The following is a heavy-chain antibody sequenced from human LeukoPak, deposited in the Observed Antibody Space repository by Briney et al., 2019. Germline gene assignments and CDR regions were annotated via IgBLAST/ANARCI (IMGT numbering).Heavy chain of an antibody. CDR2: FDPEDGET. Sequence: GASVKVSCKVSGYTLTELSMHWVRQAPGKGLEWMRGFDPEDGETIYAQKFQGRVTMTEDTSTDTAYMELSSLRSEDTAVYYCATSRPPHYYGSGSYHYYFDYWGQGTLVTVSS. J-gene: IGHJ4*02. CDR3: ATSRPPHYYGSGSYHYYFDY. CDR1: GYTLTELS. V-gene: IGHV1-24*01. D-gene: IGHD3-10*01.